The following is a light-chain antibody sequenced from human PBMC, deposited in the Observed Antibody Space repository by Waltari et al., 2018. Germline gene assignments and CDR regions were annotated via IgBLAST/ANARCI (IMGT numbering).Light chain of an antibody. CDR3: AAWDDSLDVWV. J-gene: IGLJ3*02. Sequence: QSVLTQPPSASGPPGQRVSFSCSGTSSNLGSNSVNWYQPRPGTAPKLLIHTNNPRPSGVPDLFSGSKSGTSASLAISGLRSEDEADYFCAAWDDSLDVWVFGGGTKLTVL. V-gene: IGLV1-44*01. CDR2: TNN. CDR1: SSNLGSNS.